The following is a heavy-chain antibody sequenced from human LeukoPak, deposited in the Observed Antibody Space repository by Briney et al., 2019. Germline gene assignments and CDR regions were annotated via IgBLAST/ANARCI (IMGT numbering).Heavy chain of an antibody. V-gene: IGHV4-34*01. CDR2: INHSGST. CDR3: ARGGGIVVVPAAIRPYRYNWFDP. CDR1: GGSFSGYY. D-gene: IGHD2-2*01. J-gene: IGHJ5*02. Sequence: PSETLSLTCAVYGGSFSGYYWSWIRQPPRKGLEWIGEINHSGSTNYNPSLKSRVTISVDTSKNQFSLKLSSVTAADTAVYYCARGGGIVVVPAAIRPYRYNWFDPWGQGTLVTVSS.